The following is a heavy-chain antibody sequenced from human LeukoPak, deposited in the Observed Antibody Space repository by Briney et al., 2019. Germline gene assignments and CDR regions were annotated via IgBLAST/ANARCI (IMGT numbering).Heavy chain of an antibody. Sequence: PSETLSLTCAVSGGPFSGYYWSWIRQPPGKGLEWIGEINHSGSTNYNPSLKSRVTISVDTSKSQFSLKLSSVTAADTAVYYCARELGYCSGGSCYSPYYYYYYYMDVWGKGTTVTISS. CDR1: GGPFSGYY. J-gene: IGHJ6*03. D-gene: IGHD2-15*01. V-gene: IGHV4-34*01. CDR2: INHSGST. CDR3: ARELGYCSGGSCYSPYYYYYYYMDV.